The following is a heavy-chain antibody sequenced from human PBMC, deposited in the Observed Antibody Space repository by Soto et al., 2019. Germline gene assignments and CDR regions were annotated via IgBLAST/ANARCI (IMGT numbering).Heavy chain of an antibody. CDR1: GLTFSNHV. D-gene: IGHD3-22*01. J-gene: IGHJ2*01. Sequence: ELQLLESGGGLVQPRGSLRLSCAASGLTFSNHVVTWVRQAPGKGVECLSSISESGGNTYYADPVKGRFPISRDSSKNTLYLKKNRLRAGDRAVYYCAKRSILVGGNRYYDRWGRGTLVTGSS. CDR3: AKRSILVGGNRYYDR. CDR2: ISESGGNT. V-gene: IGHV3-23*01.